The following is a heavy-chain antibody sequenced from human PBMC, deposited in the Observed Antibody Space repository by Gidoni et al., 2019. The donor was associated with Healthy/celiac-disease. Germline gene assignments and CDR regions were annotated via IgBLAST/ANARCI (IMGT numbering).Heavy chain of an antibody. CDR1: GGTFSSYA. D-gene: IGHD1-26*01. J-gene: IGHJ6*02. CDR2: ISPIFGTA. Sequence: QVQLAQSGAEVKKPGSSVKVSCKASGGTFSSYAISWVRQAPGQGLEWMGGISPIFGTANYAQKFQGRVTITADESTSTAYMELSSLRSEDTAVYYCARATSGSWRYGMDVWGQGTTVTVSS. CDR3: ARATSGSWRYGMDV. V-gene: IGHV1-69*01.